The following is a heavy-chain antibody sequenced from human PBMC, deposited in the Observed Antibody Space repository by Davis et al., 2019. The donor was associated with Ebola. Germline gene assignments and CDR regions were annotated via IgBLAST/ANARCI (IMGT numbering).Heavy chain of an antibody. V-gene: IGHV4-4*02. Sequence: GSLRLSCAVSGGSISSSNWWSWVRQPPGQGLEWIGEIYHSGSTNYNPSLKSRVTISVDTSKNQFSLKLSSVTAADTAVYYCARDRIEVATILNYYYGMDVWGQGTTVTVSS. CDR1: GGSISSSNW. CDR2: IYHSGST. J-gene: IGHJ6*02. CDR3: ARDRIEVATILNYYYGMDV. D-gene: IGHD5-12*01.